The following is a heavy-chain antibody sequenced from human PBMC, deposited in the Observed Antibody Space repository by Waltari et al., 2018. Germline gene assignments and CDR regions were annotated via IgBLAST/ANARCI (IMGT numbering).Heavy chain of an antibody. D-gene: IGHD1-1*01. CDR1: GFTFDDYA. CDR3: AKGPTSHWYFDL. Sequence: EVQLVESGGGLVQPGRSLRLSCAASGFTFDDYAMHWVRQAPGKGLEGVSGMSWNSCSIGYADSVKGRFTISRDNAKNSLYLQMNSLRAEDMALYYCAKGPTSHWYFDLWGRGTLVTVSS. V-gene: IGHV3-9*03. CDR2: MSWNSCSI. J-gene: IGHJ2*01.